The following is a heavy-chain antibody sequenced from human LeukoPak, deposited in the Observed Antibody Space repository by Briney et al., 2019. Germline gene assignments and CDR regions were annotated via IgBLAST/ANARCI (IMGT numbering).Heavy chain of an antibody. CDR1: GGSISNYY. CDR3: ARERSMVRGVSWFDP. CDR2: IYYSGTT. V-gene: IGHV4-59*01. D-gene: IGHD3-10*01. Sequence: SETLSLTCTVSGGSISNYYWSWIRQPPGKGLEWIGYIYYSGTTNYNPSLKSRVTISVDTSKNQFSLKLSSVTAADTAVYYCARERSMVRGVSWFDPWGQGTLVTVSS. J-gene: IGHJ5*02.